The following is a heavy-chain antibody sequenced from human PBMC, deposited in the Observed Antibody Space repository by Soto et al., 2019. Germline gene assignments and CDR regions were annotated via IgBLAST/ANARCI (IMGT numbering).Heavy chain of an antibody. CDR3: ASGIAVAGNNWFDP. Sequence: GGSLRLSCAASGFTFSSYSMNWVRQAPGKGLEWVSSISSSSSYIYYADSVKGRFTISGDNAKNSLYLQMNSLRAEDTAVYYCASGIAVAGNNWFDPWGQGTLVTVSS. CDR2: ISSSSSYI. D-gene: IGHD6-19*01. J-gene: IGHJ5*02. CDR1: GFTFSSYS. V-gene: IGHV3-21*01.